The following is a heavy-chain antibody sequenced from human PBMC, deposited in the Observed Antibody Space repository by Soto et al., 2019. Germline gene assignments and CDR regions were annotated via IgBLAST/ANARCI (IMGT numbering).Heavy chain of an antibody. J-gene: IGHJ4*02. CDR1: GFTFSSYG. CDR3: ATDGGVVVPAEVCGYYVEY. D-gene: IGHD2-2*01. V-gene: IGHV3-30*03. CDR2: ISYDGSNK. Sequence: QVQLVESGGGVVKPGRSLRLSCAASGFTFSSYGMHWVRQAPGKGLEWAADISYDGSNKYYAESVKGRFTISRDNSKNTLYLQMNSLRAEDTAVYYGATDGGVVVPAEVCGYYVEYWGQGTLVTVSS.